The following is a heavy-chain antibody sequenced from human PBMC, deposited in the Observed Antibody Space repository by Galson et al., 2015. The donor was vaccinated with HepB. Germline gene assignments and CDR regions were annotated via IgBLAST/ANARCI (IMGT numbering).Heavy chain of an antibody. CDR3: AKDTEAYCGGDCYSEYFDY. CDR2: ISYDGSNK. CDR1: GFTFSSYG. V-gene: IGHV3-30*18. Sequence: SLRLSCAASGFTFSSYGMHRVRQAPGKGLEWVAVISYDGSNKYYADSVKGRFTISRDNSKNTLYLQMNSLRAEDAAVYYCAKDTEAYCGGDCYSEYFDYWGQGTLVTVSP. J-gene: IGHJ4*02. D-gene: IGHD2-21*02.